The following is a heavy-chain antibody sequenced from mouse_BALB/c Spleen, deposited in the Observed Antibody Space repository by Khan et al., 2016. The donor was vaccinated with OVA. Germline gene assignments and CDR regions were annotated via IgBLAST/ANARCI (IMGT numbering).Heavy chain of an antibody. V-gene: IGHV2-6-7*01. CDR2: IWGDGST. J-gene: IGHJ4*01. D-gene: IGHD2-4*01. Sequence: QVQLQQPGPGLVAPSQSLSITCTVSGFSLTGYGVNWVRQPPGKGLEWLGMIWGDGSTDDNSALKSRLSISKDNSKSQVFLKMNSLHTDDTARYYCAREIYYDYAYYYAMDYWGQGTSVTVSS. CDR1: GFSLTGYG. CDR3: AREIYYDYAYYYAMDY.